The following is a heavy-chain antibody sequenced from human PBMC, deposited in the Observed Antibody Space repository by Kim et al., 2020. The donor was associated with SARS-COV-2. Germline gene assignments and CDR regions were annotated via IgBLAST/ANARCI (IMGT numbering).Heavy chain of an antibody. V-gene: IGHV3-21*01. CDR1: GFTFSSYS. Sequence: GGSLRLSCAASGFTFSSYSMNWVRQAPGKGLEWVSSISSSSSYIYYADSVKGRFTISRDNAKNSLYLQMNSLRAEDTAVYYCARTNARRYCSSTSCLRQPDYYYYYGMDVWGQGTTVTVSS. J-gene: IGHJ6*02. D-gene: IGHD2-2*01. CDR3: ARTNARRYCSSTSCLRQPDYYYYYGMDV. CDR2: ISSSSSYI.